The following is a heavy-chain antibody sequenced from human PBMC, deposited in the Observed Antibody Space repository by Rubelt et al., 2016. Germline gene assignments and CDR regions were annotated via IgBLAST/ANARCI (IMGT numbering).Heavy chain of an antibody. D-gene: IGHD3-3*01. CDR2: IYHSGST. CDR3: ARDLGSYDFWSGYDY. J-gene: IGHJ4*02. Sequence: QVQLQESGPGLVKPSGTLSLTCAVSGGSISSSNWWSWVRQPPGKGLEWIGEIYHSGSTNYNPSLKSRVSISVDKSKNQVSLKLSSVTAADTAVYYCARDLGSYDFWSGYDYWGQGTLVTVSS. CDR1: GGSISSSNW. V-gene: IGHV4-4*02.